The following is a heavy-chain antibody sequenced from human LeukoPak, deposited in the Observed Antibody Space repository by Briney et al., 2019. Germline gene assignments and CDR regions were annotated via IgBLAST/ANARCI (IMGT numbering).Heavy chain of an antibody. D-gene: IGHD2-8*01. V-gene: IGHV1-18*01. CDR2: ISGYNGNT. Sequence: ASVKVSCKTSGYSFSSYGMSWLRQAPGQGLEWMGWISGYNGNTNYAQKFQGRVIMTTDTSTSTVYVEVRSLRSDDTAVYYCARDHGHKSVDYWGQGTLVTVFS. J-gene: IGHJ4*02. CDR3: ARDHGHKSVDY. CDR1: GYSFSSYG.